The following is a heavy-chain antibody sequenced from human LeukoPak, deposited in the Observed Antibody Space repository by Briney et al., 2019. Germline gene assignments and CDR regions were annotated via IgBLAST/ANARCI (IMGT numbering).Heavy chain of an antibody. D-gene: IGHD3-10*01. J-gene: IGHJ5*02. Sequence: SETLSLTCAVYGGSFSGYYWSWIRQPPGKGLEGIGEINHSGSTNYNPSLKSRVTISVDTSKNQFSLELSSVTAADTAVYYCARGPKWFGAVSWFDPWGQGTLVTVSS. CDR1: GGSFSGYY. CDR3: ARGPKWFGAVSWFDP. CDR2: INHSGST. V-gene: IGHV4-34*01.